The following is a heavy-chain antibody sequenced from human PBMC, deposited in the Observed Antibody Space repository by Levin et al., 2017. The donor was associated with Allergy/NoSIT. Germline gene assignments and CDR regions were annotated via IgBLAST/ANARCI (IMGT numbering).Heavy chain of an antibody. CDR2: ISSSSSTI. CDR1: GFTFSSYS. V-gene: IGHV3-48*01. J-gene: IGHJ3*02. CDR3: ARERIEGIVVVPAVNDAFDI. Sequence: GGSLRLSCAASGFTFSSYSMNWVRQAPGKGLEWVSYISSSSSTIYYADSVKGRFTISRDNAKNSLYLQMNSLRAEDTAVYYCARERIEGIVVVPAVNDAFDIWGQGTMVTVSS. D-gene: IGHD2-2*01.